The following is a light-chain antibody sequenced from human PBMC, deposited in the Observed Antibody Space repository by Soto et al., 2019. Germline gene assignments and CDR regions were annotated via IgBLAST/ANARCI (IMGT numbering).Light chain of an antibody. V-gene: IGKV3-15*01. J-gene: IGKJ1*01. CDR3: QQFNNWPWT. Sequence: EIVMTQSTVTLTVSPGERATLYCRASQSISSNLAWHQQKPGQAPRLLIYGASTRATGIPDRFSGSGSGTEFTLTISSLQSEDLAVYYCQQFNNWPWTFGQGTKVEI. CDR2: GAS. CDR1: QSISSN.